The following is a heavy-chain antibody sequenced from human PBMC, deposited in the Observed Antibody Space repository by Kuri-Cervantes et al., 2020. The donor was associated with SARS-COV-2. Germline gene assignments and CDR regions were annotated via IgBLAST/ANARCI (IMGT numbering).Heavy chain of an antibody. D-gene: IGHD2-2*01. V-gene: IGHV4-39*01. CDR1: GGSISSSSYY. Sequence: SETLSLTCTVSGGSISSSSYYWGWIRQPPGKGLEWIGSIYYSGSTYYNPSLKSRVTISVDTSKNQFSLKLSSVTAADTAVYYCARTRFSCSSTSCYSFDYWGQGTLVTVSS. CDR3: ARTRFSCSSTSCYSFDY. CDR2: IYYSGST. J-gene: IGHJ4*02.